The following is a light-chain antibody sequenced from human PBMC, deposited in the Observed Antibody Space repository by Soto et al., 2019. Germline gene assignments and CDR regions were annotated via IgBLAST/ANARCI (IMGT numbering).Light chain of an antibody. CDR2: GAS. CDR1: QSINNN. J-gene: IGKJ4*01. Sequence: EIVMTQSPATLSVSPGERATLSCRASQSINNNLAWYQQKLGQGPRLLIYGASSRATGIPASFSGSGSGTGFTLTISSLQSEDFAIFYCQQDNDWPLTFGGGTKVEIK. CDR3: QQDNDWPLT. V-gene: IGKV3-15*01.